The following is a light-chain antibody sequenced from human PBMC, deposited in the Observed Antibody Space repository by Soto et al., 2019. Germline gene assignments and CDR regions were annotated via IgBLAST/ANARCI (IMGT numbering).Light chain of an antibody. CDR2: GNS. V-gene: IGLV1-40*01. Sequence: QSVLTQPHSVSGAPGQRVTISCTGSSSNIGAGYDVHWYQQLPGTAPKLLIYGNSNRPSGVPDRFSGSKSGTSASLAITGLLAEDEADYYCQSYDSSLSGSGVFGGGTKLTVL. J-gene: IGLJ3*02. CDR3: QSYDSSLSGSGV. CDR1: SSNIGAGYD.